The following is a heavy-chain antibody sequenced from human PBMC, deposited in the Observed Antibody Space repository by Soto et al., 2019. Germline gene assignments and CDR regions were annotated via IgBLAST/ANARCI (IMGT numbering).Heavy chain of an antibody. J-gene: IGHJ5*02. CDR3: ARRERAAGTDWWFGP. V-gene: IGHV4-39*01. D-gene: IGHD6-13*01. CDR2: IYYSGST. Sequence: QLQLQESGPGLVKPSETLSLTCTVSGGSISSSSFHWGWIRQPPGKGLEWIGSIYYSGSTYYSPSLKSVVTILVDTSKNQFSLMLSSVTAADTAVYYCARRERAAGTDWWFGPWGQGTLVTVSS. CDR1: GGSISSSSFH.